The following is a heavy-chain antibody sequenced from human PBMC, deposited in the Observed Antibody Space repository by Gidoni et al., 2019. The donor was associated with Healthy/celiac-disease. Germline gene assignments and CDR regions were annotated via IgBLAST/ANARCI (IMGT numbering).Heavy chain of an antibody. Sequence: EVQLLESGGGLVQPGGSLRLSCAASGFTFSSYAMSWVRQAPGKGLEWVSAISGSGGSTYYADSVKGRFTISRDNSKNTLYLQMNSLRAEDTAVYYCAKMGFDYYYDSSGYYPWGQGTLVTVSS. CDR3: AKMGFDYYYDSSGYYP. D-gene: IGHD3-22*01. V-gene: IGHV3-23*01. J-gene: IGHJ5*02. CDR2: ISGSGGST. CDR1: GFTFSSYA.